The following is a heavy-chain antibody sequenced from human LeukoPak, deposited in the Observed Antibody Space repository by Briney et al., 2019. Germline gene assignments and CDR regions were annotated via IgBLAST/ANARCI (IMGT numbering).Heavy chain of an antibody. V-gene: IGHV4-34*01. Sequence: SETLSLTCTVSGGSISSYYWSWIRQPPGKGLEWTGEINHSGSSNYNPSLKSRVTISVDTSKNQFSLKLSSVTAADTAVYYCARGEDGDYYFQHWGQGTLVTVSS. CDR3: ARGEDGDYYFQH. CDR1: GGSISSYY. D-gene: IGHD4-17*01. J-gene: IGHJ1*01. CDR2: INHSGSS.